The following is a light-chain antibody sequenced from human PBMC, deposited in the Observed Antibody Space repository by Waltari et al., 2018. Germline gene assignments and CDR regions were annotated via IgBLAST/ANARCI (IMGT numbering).Light chain of an antibody. Sequence: QTAMTQPASASGSPVQSIIISCTGSSSDVGSHHLVSWYQQHPGKAPKLMIYEGSKRPSGVSNRFSGSKSGNTASLTISGLQAEDEADYYCCSYAGSSSYVFGTGTKVTVL. V-gene: IGLV2-23*01. CDR2: EGS. J-gene: IGLJ1*01. CDR3: CSYAGSSSYV. CDR1: SSDVGSHHL.